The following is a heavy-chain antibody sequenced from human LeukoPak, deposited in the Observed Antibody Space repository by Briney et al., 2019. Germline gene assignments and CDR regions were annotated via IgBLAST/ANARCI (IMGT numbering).Heavy chain of an antibody. J-gene: IGHJ4*02. CDR2: ISAYNGNT. CDR3: AKDLRKVATNPPGY. D-gene: IGHD5-12*01. CDR1: GYTFTSYG. V-gene: IGHV1-18*01. Sequence: ASVKVSCKASGYTFTSYGISWVRQAPGQGLEWMGWISAYNGNTNYAQKLQGRVTMTTDTSTSTAYMELRSLRSDDTAVYYCAKDLRKVATNPPGYWGQGTLVTVSS.